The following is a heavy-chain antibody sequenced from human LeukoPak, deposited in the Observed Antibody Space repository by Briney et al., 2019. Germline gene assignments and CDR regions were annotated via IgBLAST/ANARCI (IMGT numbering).Heavy chain of an antibody. D-gene: IGHD3-10*01. CDR2: VDTDGSTV. CDR1: GFIFSSYW. J-gene: IGHJ4*02. Sequence: GGSLRLSCAASGFIFSSYWMHWVRQAPGKGLVWVARVDTDGSTVNYADSVKGRFTISRDNAKNTLYLQMNSLRADDTAVYYCASIWFGDLKGTDYWGQGTLVTVSS. V-gene: IGHV3-74*01. CDR3: ASIWFGDLKGTDY.